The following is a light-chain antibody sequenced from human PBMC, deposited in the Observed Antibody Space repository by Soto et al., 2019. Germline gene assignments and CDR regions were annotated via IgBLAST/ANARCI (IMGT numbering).Light chain of an antibody. CDR2: DSS. Sequence: PGERATLSCTASQSVSSYLAWYQHKPGQPPRLLINDSSSRATDIPAGLSCSVPGKDFPLTISSLAPEGFADYYCQQRSNRLFTFGPGTKVDIK. V-gene: IGKV3-11*01. J-gene: IGKJ3*01. CDR1: QSVSSY. CDR3: QQRSNRLFT.